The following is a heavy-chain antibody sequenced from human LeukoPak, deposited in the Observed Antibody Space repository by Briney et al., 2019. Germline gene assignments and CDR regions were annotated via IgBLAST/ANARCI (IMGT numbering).Heavy chain of an antibody. CDR3: ARLDCSSTSCYIFDY. CDR2: ITPFNGNT. V-gene: IGHV1-45*02. J-gene: IGHJ4*02. D-gene: IGHD2-2*02. CDR1: GYTFTYRY. Sequence: SVKVSCKASGYTFTYRYLHWVRQAPGQALEWMGWITPFNGNTNYAQKFQDRVTITRDRSMSTAYMELRSLTSDDTATYYCARLDCSSTSCYIFDYWGQGTLVTVSS.